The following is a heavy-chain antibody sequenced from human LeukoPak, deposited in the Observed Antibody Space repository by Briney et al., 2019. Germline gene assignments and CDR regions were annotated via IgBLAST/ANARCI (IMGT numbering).Heavy chain of an antibody. J-gene: IGHJ5*02. CDR3: AKSYSSSWYELDH. CDR1: GFTFSSYS. V-gene: IGHV3-23*01. Sequence: PGGSLRLSCSASGFTFSSYSMNWVRQAPGKGLEWVSAISGSGGSTCYADSVKGRFTISRDDSKNTLFLQMNSLRAEDTAVYYCAKSYSSSWYELDHWGQGTLVTVSS. D-gene: IGHD6-13*01. CDR2: ISGSGGST.